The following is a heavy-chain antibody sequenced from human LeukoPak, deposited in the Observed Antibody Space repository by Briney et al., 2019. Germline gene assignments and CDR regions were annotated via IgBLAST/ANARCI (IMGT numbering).Heavy chain of an antibody. V-gene: IGHV4-31*03. CDR2: ASYSGGT. CDR3: ATAEWEYPYFDS. D-gene: IGHD1-26*01. J-gene: IGHJ4*02. Sequence: PSETLSLTCSVSGGSVTGGGYYWSWIRQHPGKGLEWIGFASYSGGTYYNPSLMSRITISVDRSQNQFSLRMRDVTAADTAVYFCATAEWEYPYFDSWGQGALVAVSS. CDR1: GGSVTGGGYY.